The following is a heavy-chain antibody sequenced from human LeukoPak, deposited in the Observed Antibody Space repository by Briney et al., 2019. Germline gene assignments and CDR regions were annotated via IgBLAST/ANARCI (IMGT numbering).Heavy chain of an antibody. D-gene: IGHD3-10*01. CDR3: ARIGRSGFVLDV. J-gene: IGHJ6*02. Sequence: PGGSLRLSCAASGFTFSSYSMNWVRQAPGKGLEWVSSISSSSSYIYYADSVKGRFTISRDNAKNSLFLQMNTLRADDTAVYYCARIGRSGFVLDVWGQGTTVTVSS. CDR1: GFTFSSYS. V-gene: IGHV3-21*04. CDR2: ISSSSSYI.